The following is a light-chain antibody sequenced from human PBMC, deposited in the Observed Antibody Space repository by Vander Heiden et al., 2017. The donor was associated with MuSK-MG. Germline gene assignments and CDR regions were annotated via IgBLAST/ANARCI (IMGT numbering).Light chain of an antibody. Sequence: DIQMTQSPSSLPASVGDRVTITCRASQSISNYLNWYQQKPGKAPKVLIFAASTLQSGVPSRFSGSGSGTDFTLTISRLQPEDFAAYYCQQNDNTPLTFGGGTKVEIK. CDR2: AAS. CDR1: QSISNY. CDR3: QQNDNTPLT. J-gene: IGKJ4*01. V-gene: IGKV1-39*01.